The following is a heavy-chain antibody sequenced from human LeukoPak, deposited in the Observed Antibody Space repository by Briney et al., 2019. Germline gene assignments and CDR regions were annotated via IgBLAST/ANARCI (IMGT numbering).Heavy chain of an antibody. CDR3: ARDRSGSYHPGHYLDY. CDR1: GGTFSSYA. Sequence: SVKVSCKASGGTFSSYAISWVRQAPGQGLEWMGRIIPILGIANYAQKFQGRVTITADKSTSTAYMELSSLRSEDTAVYYCARDRSGSYHPGHYLDYWGQGTLVTVSS. D-gene: IGHD1-26*01. V-gene: IGHV1-69*04. J-gene: IGHJ4*02. CDR2: IIPILGIA.